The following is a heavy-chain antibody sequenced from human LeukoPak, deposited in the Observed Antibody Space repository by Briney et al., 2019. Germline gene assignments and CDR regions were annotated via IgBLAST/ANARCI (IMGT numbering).Heavy chain of an antibody. CDR2: IYHSGST. CDR1: GGSISSTNW. D-gene: IGHD6-13*01. V-gene: IGHV4-4*02. CDR3: ARVDTITAAGTIDY. J-gene: IGHJ4*02. Sequence: SSETLSLTCAVSGGSISSTNWWSWVRQPPGKGLEWIGQIYHSGSTNYNPSLKSRVTISVDKSKNQFSLKLSSVTAADTAVYYCARVDTITAAGTIDYWGQGTLVTVSS.